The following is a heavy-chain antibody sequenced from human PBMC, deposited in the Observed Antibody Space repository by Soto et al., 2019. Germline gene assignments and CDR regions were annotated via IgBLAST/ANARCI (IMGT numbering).Heavy chain of an antibody. Sequence: SETLSLTCTASGGSMSSHYWTWLRQPPGKGLEWIGYISYSGSTYYNPSLKSRVTISADTSRNQFSLKLSSVIAADTAVYYCARADPDASVGYWGQGTLVTVSS. CDR3: ARADPDASVGY. CDR1: GGSMSSHY. CDR2: ISYSGST. D-gene: IGHD3-16*01. J-gene: IGHJ4*02. V-gene: IGHV4-59*11.